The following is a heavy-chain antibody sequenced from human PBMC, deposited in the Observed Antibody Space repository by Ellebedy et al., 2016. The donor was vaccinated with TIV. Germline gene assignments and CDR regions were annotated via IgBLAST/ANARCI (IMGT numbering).Heavy chain of an antibody. CDR1: GFTFSSYS. J-gene: IGHJ4*02. Sequence: GGSLRLSCAASGFTFSSYSMNWVRQAPGKGLEWVSYISSSSSTICYADSVKGRFTISRDNAKNSLYLQMNSLRDEDTAVYYCARVEGYCSGGSCYSAHLFDYWGQGTLVTVSS. V-gene: IGHV3-48*02. D-gene: IGHD2-15*01. CDR2: ISSSSSTI. CDR3: ARVEGYCSGGSCYSAHLFDY.